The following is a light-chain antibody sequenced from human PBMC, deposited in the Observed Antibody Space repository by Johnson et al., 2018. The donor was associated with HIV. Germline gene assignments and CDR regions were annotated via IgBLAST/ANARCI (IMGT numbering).Light chain of an antibody. CDR3: GTWDSRLNVYL. V-gene: IGLV1-51*01. J-gene: IGLJ1*01. Sequence: QSVLTQPPSVSAAPGQKVTISCSGSSSNIGRNYVSWYQQLPGTAPKLLIFDNNKRPSGIPDRFPASKSGTSATLGISRLQTGDEADYYCGTWDSRLNVYLFGPGTKVTVL. CDR2: DNN. CDR1: SSNIGRNY.